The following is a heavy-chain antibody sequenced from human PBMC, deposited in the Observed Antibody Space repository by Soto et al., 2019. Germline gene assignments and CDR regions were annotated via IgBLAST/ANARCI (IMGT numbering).Heavy chain of an antibody. Sequence: NPSETLSLTCAVYGGSFSGYYWSWIRQPPGKGLEWIGEINHSGSTNYNPSLKSRVTISVDTSKNQFSLKLSSVTAADTAVYYCARGRSVSRYFDWLLPPFGMDVWGQGTTVTVSS. J-gene: IGHJ6*02. CDR2: INHSGST. D-gene: IGHD3-9*01. V-gene: IGHV4-34*01. CDR1: GGSFSGYY. CDR3: ARGRSVSRYFDWLLPPFGMDV.